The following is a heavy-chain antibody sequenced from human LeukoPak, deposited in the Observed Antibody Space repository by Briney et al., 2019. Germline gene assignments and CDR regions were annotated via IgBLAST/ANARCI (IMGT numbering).Heavy chain of an antibody. V-gene: IGHV4-39*02. D-gene: IGHD3-3*01. Sequence: SETLSLTCTVSGGSISSSNYYWGRIRQPPGKGLEWMGSIYYSGSTYYNPSLKSRVTISIDTSKNHFSLTLTSVTAADTAVYFCARVVFWSGYHYFDYWGQGTLVTVSS. CDR1: GGSISSSNYY. CDR3: ARVVFWSGYHYFDY. J-gene: IGHJ4*02. CDR2: IYYSGST.